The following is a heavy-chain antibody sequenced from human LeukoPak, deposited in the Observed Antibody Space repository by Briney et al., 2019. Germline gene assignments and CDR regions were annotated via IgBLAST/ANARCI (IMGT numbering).Heavy chain of an antibody. J-gene: IGHJ4*02. CDR1: GFTFSDYY. Sequence: GGSLRLSCAASGFTFSDYYMSWIRQAPGKGLGWVSYISSSGSTIYYADSVKGRFTISRDNAKNSLYLQMNSLRAEDTAVYYCARDTVVTPIPIDYWGQGTLVTVSS. CDR2: ISSSGSTI. CDR3: ARDTVVTPIPIDY. V-gene: IGHV3-11*01. D-gene: IGHD4-23*01.